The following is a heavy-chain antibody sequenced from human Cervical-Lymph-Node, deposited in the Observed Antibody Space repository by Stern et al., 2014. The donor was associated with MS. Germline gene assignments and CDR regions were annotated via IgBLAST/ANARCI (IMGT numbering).Heavy chain of an antibody. CDR2: VYPGHSDT. Sequence: EVQLEESGAEAKKPGESLKISCKGSGYSFTCYRIGWVGQLTGKGLDWIGIVYPGHSDTRSSPSFQGQVTSSADRSISTAYLQWSSLKASDTAMYYCARRHDFWSGYRYWGQGTLVTVSS. V-gene: IGHV5-51*01. CDR3: ARRHDFWSGYRY. J-gene: IGHJ4*02. D-gene: IGHD3-3*01. CDR1: GYSFTCYR.